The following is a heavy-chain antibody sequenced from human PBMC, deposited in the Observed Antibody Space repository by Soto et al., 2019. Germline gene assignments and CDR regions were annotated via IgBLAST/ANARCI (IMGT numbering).Heavy chain of an antibody. J-gene: IGHJ4*02. CDR1: GGSISSSSYY. Sequence: QLQLQESGPGLVKPSETLSLTCTVSGGSISSSSYYWGWIRQPPGKGLEWIGRIYYSGSTYYNPSLKSRVTISVDTSKDQFSLKLSSVTAADTAVYYCARTYYYGSGSYYVLFDYWGQGTLVTVSS. V-gene: IGHV4-39*01. D-gene: IGHD3-10*01. CDR3: ARTYYYGSGSYYVLFDY. CDR2: IYYSGST.